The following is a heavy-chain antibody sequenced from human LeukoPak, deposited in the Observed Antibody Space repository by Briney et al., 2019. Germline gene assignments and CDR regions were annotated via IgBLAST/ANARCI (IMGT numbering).Heavy chain of an antibody. D-gene: IGHD3-22*01. CDR2: TSSSGGYI. CDR1: GFTFSVYG. Sequence: GGSLRVSSVASGFTFSVYGMRWGRPAPGKGLEWVSYTSSSGGYIYYTDSVKGGFTISRDNTKNSLYLQMNSMRAEDKSVYFGARVGDTYYYDTNGQTGDAFDMWGQGTMVTVSS. J-gene: IGHJ3*02. CDR3: ARVGDTYYYDTNGQTGDAFDM. V-gene: IGHV3-21*06.